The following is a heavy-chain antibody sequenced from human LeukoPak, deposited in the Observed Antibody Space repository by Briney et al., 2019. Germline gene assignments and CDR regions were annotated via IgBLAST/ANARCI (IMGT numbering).Heavy chain of an antibody. J-gene: IGHJ2*01. CDR1: GYTFTSYD. Sequence: GASVKVSCKASGYTFTSYDINWVRQATGQGLEWMGWMNPNSGNTGYAQKFQGRVTITRNTSISTAYMELSSLRSEDTAVYYCARDLGIQPPAPLKLTWCFDLWGRGTLVTVSS. D-gene: IGHD5-18*01. CDR2: MNPNSGNT. CDR3: ARDLGIQPPAPLKLTWCFDL. V-gene: IGHV1-8*03.